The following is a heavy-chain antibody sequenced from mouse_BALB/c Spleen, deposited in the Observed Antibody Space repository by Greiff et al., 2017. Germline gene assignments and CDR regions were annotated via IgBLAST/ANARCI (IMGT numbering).Heavy chain of an antibody. Sequence: EVNVVESGGGLVQPGGSRKLSCAASGFTFSSFGMHWVRQAPEKGLEWVAYISSGSSTIYYADTVKGRFTISRDNPKNTLFLQMTSLRSEDTAMYYCARGNYSYDERAWFAYWGQGTLVTVSA. V-gene: IGHV5-17*02. CDR1: GFTFSSFG. CDR2: ISSGSSTI. D-gene: IGHD2-12*01. CDR3: ARGNYSYDERAWFAY. J-gene: IGHJ3*01.